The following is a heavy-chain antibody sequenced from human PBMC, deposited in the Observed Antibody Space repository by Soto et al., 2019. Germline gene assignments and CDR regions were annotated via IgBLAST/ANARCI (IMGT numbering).Heavy chain of an antibody. CDR1: GGTFSSYT. CDR2: IIPILGIA. D-gene: IGHD4-17*01. Sequence: QVQLVQSGAEVKKPGSSVKVSCKASGGTFSSYTISWVRQAPGQGLEWMGRIIPILGIANYAQKFQGRVTSTADKSTSTAYMELSSLRSEDTAVYYCAGGDYTLSTEVNMDVWGQGTTVTVSS. V-gene: IGHV1-69*02. CDR3: AGGDYTLSTEVNMDV. J-gene: IGHJ6*02.